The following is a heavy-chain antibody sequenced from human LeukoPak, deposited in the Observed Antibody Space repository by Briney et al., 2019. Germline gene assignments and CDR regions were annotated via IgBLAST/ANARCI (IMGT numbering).Heavy chain of an antibody. J-gene: IGHJ4*02. CDR2: ISGSGGST. Sequence: GGSLRLSCAASGFTFSSYAMSWVRQAPGKGPEWVSAISGSGGSTYYADSVKDRFTISRDNSKNTLYLQMNSLRAEDTAVYYCAKETDEQWLASFDYWGQGTLVTVSS. D-gene: IGHD6-19*01. V-gene: IGHV3-23*01. CDR3: AKETDEQWLASFDY. CDR1: GFTFSSYA.